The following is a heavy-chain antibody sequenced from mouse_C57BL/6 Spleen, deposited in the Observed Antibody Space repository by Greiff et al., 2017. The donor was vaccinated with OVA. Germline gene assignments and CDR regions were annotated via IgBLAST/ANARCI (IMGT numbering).Heavy chain of an antibody. Sequence: EVQLQQSGPGLVKPSQSLSLTCSVTGYSITSGYYWNWIRQFPGNKLEWMGYISYDGSTNYTPSLKNRISITRDTSKNQFFLKLNSVTTEDTATYYCARGGGYWGFAYWGQGTLVTVSA. J-gene: IGHJ3*01. CDR1: GYSITSGYY. D-gene: IGHD2-3*01. CDR2: ISYDGST. V-gene: IGHV3-6*01. CDR3: ARGGGYWGFAY.